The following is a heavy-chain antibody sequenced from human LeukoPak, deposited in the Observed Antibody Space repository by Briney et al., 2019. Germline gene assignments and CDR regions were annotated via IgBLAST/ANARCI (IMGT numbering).Heavy chain of an antibody. Sequence: GASVKVSCKASGYTFTSYDINWVRQATGQGLEWMGWMNPNSGNTGYAQKFQGRVTMTRNTSISTAYMELSSLRSEDTAVYYCARRVGSSRYSAYYYYYMDVWGKGTTVTVSS. CDR2: MNPNSGNT. CDR1: GYTFTSYD. J-gene: IGHJ6*03. D-gene: IGHD6-13*01. CDR3: ARRVGSSRYSAYYYYYMDV. V-gene: IGHV1-8*01.